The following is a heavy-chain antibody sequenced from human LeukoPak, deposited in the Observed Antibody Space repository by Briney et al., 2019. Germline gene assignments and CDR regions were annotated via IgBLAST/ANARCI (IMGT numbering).Heavy chain of an antibody. V-gene: IGHV3-21*06. D-gene: IGHD3-10*01. CDR1: GFTFNYYG. J-gene: IGHJ4*02. Sequence: GSLRLSCAASGFTFNYYGMNWVRQAPGKVLEWVSSISRTSSHIYYADSVKGRFTISRDNAKNSLYLQMNSLRAEDTAVYYCARDPDYYGSGTYYNHYFDYWGQGTLVTVSS. CDR3: ARDPDYYGSGTYYNHYFDY. CDR2: ISRTSSHI.